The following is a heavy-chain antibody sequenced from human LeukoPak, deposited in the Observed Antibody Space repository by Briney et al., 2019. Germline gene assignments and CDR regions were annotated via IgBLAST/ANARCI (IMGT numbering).Heavy chain of an antibody. J-gene: IGHJ4*02. CDR3: AREEVIAAAGPTLDY. Sequence: ASVKVSCKASGYTFTGYYMHWVRQAPGQALEWMGWINPNSCGTNYAQKFQGRVTMTRDTSISTAYMELSRLRSDDTAVFYCAREEVIAAAGPTLDYWGQGALVTVSS. CDR2: INPNSCGT. V-gene: IGHV1-2*02. D-gene: IGHD6-13*01. CDR1: GYTFTGYY.